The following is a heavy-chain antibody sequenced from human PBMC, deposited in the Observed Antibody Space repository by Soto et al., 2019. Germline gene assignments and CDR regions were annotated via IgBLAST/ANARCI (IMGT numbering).Heavy chain of an antibody. V-gene: IGHV1-69*05. CDR1: GGTFSSYA. J-gene: IGHJ5*02. D-gene: IGHD2-15*01. Sequence: SVKVSCKASGGTFSSYAISWVRQAPGQGLEWMGGIIPIFGTADYAQKFQGRVTITTDTSTSTAYMELRSLRSDDTAVYYCARVLTGYCSGGSCYYNWFDPWGQGTLVTVSS. CDR2: IIPIFGTA. CDR3: ARVLTGYCSGGSCYYNWFDP.